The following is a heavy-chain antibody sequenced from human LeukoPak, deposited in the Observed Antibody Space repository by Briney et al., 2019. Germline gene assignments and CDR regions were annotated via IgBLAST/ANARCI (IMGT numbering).Heavy chain of an antibody. Sequence: SETLSLTCTVSGYSISSGYYWGWIRQPPGKGLEWIGSIYHSGSTYYNPSLKSRVTISVDTSKNQFSLKLGSVTAADTAVYYCARRGYSSSWYFDYWGQGTLVTVSS. J-gene: IGHJ4*02. V-gene: IGHV4-38-2*02. CDR2: IYHSGST. CDR1: GYSISSGYY. D-gene: IGHD6-6*01. CDR3: ARRGYSSSWYFDY.